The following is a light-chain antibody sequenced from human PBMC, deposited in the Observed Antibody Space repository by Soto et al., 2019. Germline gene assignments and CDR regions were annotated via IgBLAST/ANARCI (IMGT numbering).Light chain of an antibody. CDR3: QQYNSYS. V-gene: IGKV1-5*01. J-gene: IGKJ2*01. Sequence: DIQMTQSPSTLSASVGDRVTITCRASQSISSWLAWYQQKPGKAPKLLIYDASSLESGVPSRFSGSGSGTEFTLTISSLQPDDFAPYYCQQYNSYSFGRGTKLEIK. CDR1: QSISSW. CDR2: DAS.